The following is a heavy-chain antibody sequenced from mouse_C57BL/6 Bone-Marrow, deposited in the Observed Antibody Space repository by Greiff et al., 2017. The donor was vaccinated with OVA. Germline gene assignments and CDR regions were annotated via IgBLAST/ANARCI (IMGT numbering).Heavy chain of an antibody. J-gene: IGHJ2*01. CDR1: GYAFSSSW. V-gene: IGHV1-82*01. CDR3: ARKRDLSY. CDR2: IYPGDGDT. Sequence: QVQLQQSGPELVKPGASVKISCKASGYAFSSSWMNWVKQRPGKGLEWIGRIYPGDGDTNYNGKFKGKATLTADKTSSTAYMQLSSQTSEDSAVYFCARKRDLSYWGQGTTLTVSS.